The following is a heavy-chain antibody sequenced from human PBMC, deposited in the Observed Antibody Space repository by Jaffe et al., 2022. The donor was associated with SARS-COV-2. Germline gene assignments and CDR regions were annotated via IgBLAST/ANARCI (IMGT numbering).Heavy chain of an antibody. J-gene: IGHJ1*01. Sequence: EVQLVESGGGLVQPGGSLRLSCAASGFTFSSYWMSWVRQAPGKGLEWVANIKQDGSEKYYVDSVKGRFTISRDNAKNSLYLQMNSLRAEDTAVYYCARDFWDDYGDYFGGFQHWGQGTLVTVSS. CDR1: GFTFSSYW. D-gene: IGHD4-17*01. CDR3: ARDFWDDYGDYFGGFQH. CDR2: IKQDGSEK. V-gene: IGHV3-7*01.